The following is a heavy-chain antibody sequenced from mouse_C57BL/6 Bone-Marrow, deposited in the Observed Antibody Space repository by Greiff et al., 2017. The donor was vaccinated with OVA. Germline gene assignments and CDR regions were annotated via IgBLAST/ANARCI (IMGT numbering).Heavy chain of an antibody. Sequence: EVQLVESGGGLVKPGGSLKLSCAAYGFTFSSYAMSWVRQTPEKRLEWVATISDGGSYTYYPDNVKGRFTISRDNAKNNLYLQMSHLKSEDTAMYYCARDYGNSSWFAYWGQGTLVTVSA. CDR2: ISDGGSYT. J-gene: IGHJ3*01. V-gene: IGHV5-4*01. D-gene: IGHD2-1*01. CDR1: GFTFSSYA. CDR3: ARDYGNSSWFAY.